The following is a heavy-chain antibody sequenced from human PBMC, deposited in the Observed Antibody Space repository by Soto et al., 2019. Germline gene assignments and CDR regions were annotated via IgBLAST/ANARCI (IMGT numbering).Heavy chain of an antibody. D-gene: IGHD6-19*01. V-gene: IGHV3-23*01. Sequence: EVQLLESGGGLVQPGGSLRLSCAASGFTFSSYAMSWVRQAPGKGLEWVSGISGSGGSTYYADSVKGRFTISRDNSKNTLYLQMNSLRAEDTAVYYCAINPTIIAVAGTHDAFDIWGQGTMVTASS. CDR2: ISGSGGST. CDR1: GFTFSSYA. CDR3: AINPTIIAVAGTHDAFDI. J-gene: IGHJ3*02.